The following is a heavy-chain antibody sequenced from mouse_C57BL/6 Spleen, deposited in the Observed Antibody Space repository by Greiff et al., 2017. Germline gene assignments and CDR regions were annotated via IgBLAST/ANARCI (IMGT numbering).Heavy chain of an antibody. CDR3: APLYYDYSWFAY. CDR1: GYAFSSYW. J-gene: IGHJ3*01. Sequence: QVQLQQSGAELVKPGASVKISCKASGYAFSSYWMNWVKQRPGKGLEWIGKIYPGDGDTNYNGKFKGKATLTADKSSSTAYMQLSSLTSEDSAVYFCAPLYYDYSWFAYWGQGTLVTVSA. V-gene: IGHV1-80*01. D-gene: IGHD2-4*01. CDR2: IYPGDGDT.